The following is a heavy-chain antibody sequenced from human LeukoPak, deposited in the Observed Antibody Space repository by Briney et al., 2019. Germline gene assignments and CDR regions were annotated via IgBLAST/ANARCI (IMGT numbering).Heavy chain of an antibody. V-gene: IGHV3-23*01. D-gene: IGHD3-22*01. CDR2: ISGSGGST. CDR1: GFSVRSNY. J-gene: IGHJ4*02. CDR3: AKDPGSYYYDSSGYYLRVDY. Sequence: PGGSLRLSCAASGFSVRSNYISWVRQAPGKGLEWVSAISGSGGSTYYADSVKGRFTISRGNSKNTLYLQMNSLRAEDTAVYYCAKDPGSYYYDSSGYYLRVDYWGQGTLVTVSS.